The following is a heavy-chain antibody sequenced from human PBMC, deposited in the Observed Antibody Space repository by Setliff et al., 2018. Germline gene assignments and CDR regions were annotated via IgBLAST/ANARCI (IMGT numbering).Heavy chain of an antibody. Sequence: SETLSLTCAVYGGSFSGYYWSWIRQPPGKGLEWIGSIYYSGSTYYNPSLKSRVTISVDTSKNQFSLKLSSVTAADTAVYYCARESAYCSGGSCYFLGVVWFDPWGQGTLVTVSS. CDR1: GGSFSGYY. J-gene: IGHJ5*02. D-gene: IGHD2-15*01. V-gene: IGHV4-34*01. CDR3: ARESAYCSGGSCYFLGVVWFDP. CDR2: IYYSGST.